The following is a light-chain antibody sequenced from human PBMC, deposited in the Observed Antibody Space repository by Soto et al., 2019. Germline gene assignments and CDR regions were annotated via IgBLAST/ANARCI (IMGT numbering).Light chain of an antibody. CDR3: ASYSTSSTYV. Sequence: QSVLTQPASVSGSPGQSIAISCTGTSSDVGGFNYVSWYQQHPGKAPKFMIYDVSSRPSGVSDRFSGSKSGNTASLTISGLQAEDGADYYCASYSTSSTYVFGTGSMVTV. J-gene: IGLJ1*01. V-gene: IGLV2-14*03. CDR2: DVS. CDR1: SSDVGGFNY.